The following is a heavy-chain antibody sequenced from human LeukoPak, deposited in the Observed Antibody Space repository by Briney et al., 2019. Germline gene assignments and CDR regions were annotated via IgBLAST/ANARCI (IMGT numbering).Heavy chain of an antibody. CDR1: GGSFSGYY. Sequence: SETLSLTCAVYGGSFSGYYWSWIRQPPGKGLEWIGEINHSGSTNYKPSLKSRVTISVDTSKNQFSLKLSSVTAADAAVYYCARRRITMVRGVIIPFDYWGQGTLVTVSS. J-gene: IGHJ4*02. CDR3: ARRRITMVRGVIIPFDY. D-gene: IGHD3-10*01. CDR2: INHSGST. V-gene: IGHV4-34*01.